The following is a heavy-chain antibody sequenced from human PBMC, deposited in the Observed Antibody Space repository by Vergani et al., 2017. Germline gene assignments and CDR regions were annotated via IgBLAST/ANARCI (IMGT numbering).Heavy chain of an antibody. Sequence: EVQLLESGGGLVQPGGSLRLSCAASGFTFSSYAMSWVRQAPGKGLEWVSAISGSGGSTYYSDPVKGRFTISRDNSKKKLYLQMNSLRAEDTAVYYCAEDPRRRAIFGVVIYDYYMDVWGKGTTVTVSS. CDR3: AEDPRRRAIFGVVIYDYYMDV. CDR1: GFTFSSYA. D-gene: IGHD3-3*01. CDR2: ISGSGGST. J-gene: IGHJ6*03. V-gene: IGHV3-23*01.